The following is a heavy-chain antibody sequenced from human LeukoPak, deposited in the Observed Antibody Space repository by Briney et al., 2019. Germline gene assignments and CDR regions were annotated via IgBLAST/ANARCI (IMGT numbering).Heavy chain of an antibody. D-gene: IGHD6-19*01. CDR3: ARDKGIAVAGDGDY. J-gene: IGHJ4*02. V-gene: IGHV4-59*12. CDR1: GGSISSYY. Sequence: SETLSLTCTVSGGSISSYYWSWIRQPPGKGLEWIGYIYYSGSTNYNPSLKGRVTISVDTSKNQFSLKLSSVTAADTAVYYCARDKGIAVAGDGDYWGLVTLVTVSS. CDR2: IYYSGST.